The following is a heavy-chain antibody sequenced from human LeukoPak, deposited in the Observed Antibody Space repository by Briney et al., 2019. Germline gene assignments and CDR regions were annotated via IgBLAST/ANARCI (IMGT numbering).Heavy chain of an antibody. Sequence: SETLSLTCAVYGVSFSGYYWSWIRQPPGKGLEWIGEINHSGSTNYNPSLKSRVTISVDTSKNQFSLKLSSVTAADTAVYYCAVYGSGSHDYWGQGTLVTVSS. CDR2: INHSGST. D-gene: IGHD3-10*01. J-gene: IGHJ4*02. V-gene: IGHV4-34*01. CDR3: AVYGSGSHDY. CDR1: GVSFSGYY.